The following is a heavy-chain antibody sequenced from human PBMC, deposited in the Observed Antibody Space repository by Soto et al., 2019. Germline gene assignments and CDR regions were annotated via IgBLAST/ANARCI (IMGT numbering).Heavy chain of an antibody. J-gene: IGHJ6*03. Sequence: GGSLRLSCAASGFTFSSFAMSWVRQAPGKGLEWVSGISSSGASTYYADSVKGRFTISRDFSKNTLYLQMNSLRAGDTSVYYCATTPPGYYYYYMDVWGKGTTVTVSS. CDR3: ATTPPGYYYYYMDV. V-gene: IGHV3-23*01. CDR1: GFTFSSFA. CDR2: ISSSGAST.